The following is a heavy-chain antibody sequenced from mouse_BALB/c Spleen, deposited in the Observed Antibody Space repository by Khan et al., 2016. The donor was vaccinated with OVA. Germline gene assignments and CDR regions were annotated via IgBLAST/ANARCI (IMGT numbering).Heavy chain of an antibody. D-gene: IGHD2-14*01. Sequence: EVELVESGGGLVQPGGSRKLSCAASGFTFSTFGMHWVRQAPEKGLEWVAYISSGSSTIYYADTVKGRFTISRDNPKNTLFLQMTSLRSEDTAMYYCARSRYDHEYFDVWGAGTTVTVSS. J-gene: IGHJ1*01. CDR2: ISSGSSTI. CDR1: GFTFSTFG. CDR3: ARSRYDHEYFDV. V-gene: IGHV5-17*02.